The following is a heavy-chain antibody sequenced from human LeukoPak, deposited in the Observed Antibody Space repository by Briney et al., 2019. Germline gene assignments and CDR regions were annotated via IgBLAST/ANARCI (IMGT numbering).Heavy chain of an antibody. Sequence: GGSLRLSCAASGFTFSSYAMPWVRQAPGKGLEWVAVISYDGSNKYYADSVKGRFTISRDNSKNTLYLQMNSLRAEDTAVYYCARDKQGARQWLVLAYWGQGTLVTVSS. J-gene: IGHJ4*02. CDR3: ARDKQGARQWLVLAY. CDR1: GFTFSSYA. D-gene: IGHD6-19*01. V-gene: IGHV3-30-3*01. CDR2: ISYDGSNK.